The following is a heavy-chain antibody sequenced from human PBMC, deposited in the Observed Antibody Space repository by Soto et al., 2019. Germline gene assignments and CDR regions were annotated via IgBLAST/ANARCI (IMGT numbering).Heavy chain of an antibody. CDR1: GFTFSSYG. CDR3: AKDGTFYDILTGYYPSYYYYGMDV. J-gene: IGHJ6*02. D-gene: IGHD3-9*01. CDR2: ISYDGSNK. Sequence: QVQLVESGGGVVQPGRSLRLSCAASGFTFSSYGMHWVRQAPGKGLEWMAVISYDGSNKYYADSVKGRFTISRDNSKNTLYLQMNSLRAEDTAVYYCAKDGTFYDILTGYYPSYYYYGMDVWGQGTTVTVSS. V-gene: IGHV3-30*18.